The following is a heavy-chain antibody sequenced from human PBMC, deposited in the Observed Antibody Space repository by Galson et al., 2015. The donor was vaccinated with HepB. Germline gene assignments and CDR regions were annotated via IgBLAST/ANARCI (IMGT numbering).Heavy chain of an antibody. Sequence: SVKVSCKASGYTFTGYYMHWVRQAPGQGLEWMGWINPNSGGTDYAQNLQGRVTMTRDTSISTAYMELSSLRSDDTAVYYCARGVERFLEWSFDYWGQGTLVTVSS. J-gene: IGHJ4*02. D-gene: IGHD3-3*01. V-gene: IGHV1-2*02. CDR1: GYTFTGYY. CDR2: INPNSGGT. CDR3: ARGVERFLEWSFDY.